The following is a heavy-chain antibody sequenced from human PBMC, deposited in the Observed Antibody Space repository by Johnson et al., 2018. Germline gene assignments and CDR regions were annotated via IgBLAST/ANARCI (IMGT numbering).Heavy chain of an antibody. CDR3: ATDDFVGTSSYSAFEF. CDR2: IKSKSDSGTA. J-gene: IGHJ3*01. V-gene: IGHV3-15*01. Sequence: EVQLLESGGGVVKPGGSLRLSCLASGFAFSKAWMSWVRPTPGKGLEWIGRIKSKSDSGTADHADPVKGRFSISRDDSKSMWYLQMNSLKTEDTAVYYCATDDFVGTSSYSAFEFWGQGTLVTVSS. CDR1: GFAFSKAW. D-gene: IGHD1-26*01.